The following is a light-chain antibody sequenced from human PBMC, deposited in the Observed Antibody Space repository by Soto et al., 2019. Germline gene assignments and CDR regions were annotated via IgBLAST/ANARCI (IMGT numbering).Light chain of an antibody. Sequence: QSALTQPPSASGSPGQSVTISCSGTSSDVGGYNYVSWYQQLPGKAPKLMISEVSKRPSGVPDRFSGPKSGNTASLTVSGLQAEDEADYYCSSYAGSNNYVFGTGTKVTVL. J-gene: IGLJ1*01. V-gene: IGLV2-8*01. CDR1: SSDVGGYNY. CDR3: SSYAGSNNYV. CDR2: EVS.